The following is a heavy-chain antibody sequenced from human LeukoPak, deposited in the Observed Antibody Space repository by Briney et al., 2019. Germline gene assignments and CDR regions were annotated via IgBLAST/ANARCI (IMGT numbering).Heavy chain of an antibody. CDR2: MYYSGFS. CDR1: VGPITSHY. J-gene: IGHJ6*03. V-gene: IGHV4-59*11. CDR3: ARDAIDGGYYMDV. Sequence: SETLSLTCTLSVGPITSHYWSWIPQPPGKGLEWIGYMYYSGFSNYNPSLKSRVTISIDTSKNQFSLKLSSVTAADTAVYYCARDAIDGGYYMDVWGRGTTVTVSS. D-gene: IGHD2-15*01.